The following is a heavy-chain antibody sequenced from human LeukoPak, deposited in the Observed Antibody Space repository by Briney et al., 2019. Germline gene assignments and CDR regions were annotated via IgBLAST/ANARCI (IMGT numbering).Heavy chain of an antibody. V-gene: IGHV3-21*01. D-gene: IGHD3-3*01. CDR2: ISSSSSYI. Sequence: GGSLRLSCAASGFTFSSYSMNWVRQAPGKGLEWVSSISSSSSYIYYADSVKGRFTISRDNAKNSLYLQMNSLRAEDTAVYYCAGYPTLRFSNWFDPWGQGTLVTVSS. J-gene: IGHJ5*02. CDR3: AGYPTLRFSNWFDP. CDR1: GFTFSSYS.